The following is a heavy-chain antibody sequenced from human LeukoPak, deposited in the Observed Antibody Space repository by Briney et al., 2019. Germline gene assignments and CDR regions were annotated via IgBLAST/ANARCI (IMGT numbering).Heavy chain of an antibody. CDR2: IYPGDSDT. Sequence: GESLKISCKGSGYSFTSYWIGWVRQMPGKGLEWMGIIYPGDSDTRYGPSFQGQVTISADKSISTAYLQWSSLKASDTAMYYCARFSVDTAMVSVNYFDYWGQGTLVTVSS. CDR3: ARFSVDTAMVSVNYFDY. J-gene: IGHJ4*02. CDR1: GYSFTSYW. V-gene: IGHV5-51*01. D-gene: IGHD5-18*01.